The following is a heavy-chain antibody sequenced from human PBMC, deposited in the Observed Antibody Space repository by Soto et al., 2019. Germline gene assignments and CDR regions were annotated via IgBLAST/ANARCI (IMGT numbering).Heavy chain of an antibody. D-gene: IGHD2-21*02. J-gene: IGHJ4*02. V-gene: IGHV4-61*08. Sequence: SETLSLTCTVSGGSISSGGYYRSWIRQHPGKGLEWIGYIYYSGSTNYNPSLKSRVTISVDTSKNQFSLKLSSVTAADTAVYYCARLTDCGGDCPLFDSWGQGTLVTVSS. CDR2: IYYSGST. CDR3: ARLTDCGGDCPLFDS. CDR1: GGSISSGGYY.